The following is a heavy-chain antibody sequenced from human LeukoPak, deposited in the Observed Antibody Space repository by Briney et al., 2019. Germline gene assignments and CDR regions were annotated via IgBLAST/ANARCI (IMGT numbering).Heavy chain of an antibody. CDR3: ARNSIAVAGYFDY. J-gene: IGHJ4*02. CDR2: IYHSGST. D-gene: IGHD6-19*01. V-gene: IGHV4-4*02. Sequence: SETLSLTCAVSGGSISSSNWWSWVRQPPGKWLEWIGEIYHSGSTNYNPSLKSRVTISVDKSKNQFSLKLSSVTAADTAVYYCARNSIAVAGYFDYWGQGTLVTVSS. CDR1: GGSISSSNW.